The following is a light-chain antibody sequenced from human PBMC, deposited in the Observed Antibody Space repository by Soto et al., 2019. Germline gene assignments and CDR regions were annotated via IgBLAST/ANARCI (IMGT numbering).Light chain of an antibody. V-gene: IGKV3-11*01. CDR3: QQRSNWPPL. Sequence: DIVMTQSPATLSVSLVERSTLSCRASQTVNSNLAWYQQKPGQAPRLLIYGASTRATGIPARFSGSGSGTDFTLTSSSLEPEDFAVYYCQQRSNWPPLFGPGTKVEIK. CDR2: GAS. CDR1: QTVNSN. J-gene: IGKJ3*01.